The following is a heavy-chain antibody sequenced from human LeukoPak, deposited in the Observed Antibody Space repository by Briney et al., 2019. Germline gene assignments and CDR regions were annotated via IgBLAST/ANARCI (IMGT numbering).Heavy chain of an antibody. V-gene: IGHV3-23*01. CDR3: AKDVLRLNYGYFDL. Sequence: GGSLRLSCAASGFTLSNYAMSWVRQGPGKGPEWVGGISYSSGSIYYLDSVKGRFTISRDNSRNTLYLQMKSLRAEDTAVYYCAKDVLRLNYGYFDLWGRGTLVSVSS. D-gene: IGHD3-16*01. CDR2: ISYSSGSI. J-gene: IGHJ2*01. CDR1: GFTLSNYA.